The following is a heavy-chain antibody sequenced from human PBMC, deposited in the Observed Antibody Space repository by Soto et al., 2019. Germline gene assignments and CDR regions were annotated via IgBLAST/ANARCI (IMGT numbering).Heavy chain of an antibody. CDR3: ARDLGGYASH. V-gene: IGHV3-74*01. J-gene: IGHJ4*02. CDR2: INTDGSTT. Sequence: EVQLVESGGGLVEPGGSLRRSCAASGFTFSNYWMHWVRQAPGNGPVWVSRINTDGSTTNYADSVKSRFTISRDNAKNTLYLQTNSLGAEDTAVYYCARDLGGYASHWGQGTLVTVSS. CDR1: GFTFSNYW. D-gene: IGHD3-16*01.